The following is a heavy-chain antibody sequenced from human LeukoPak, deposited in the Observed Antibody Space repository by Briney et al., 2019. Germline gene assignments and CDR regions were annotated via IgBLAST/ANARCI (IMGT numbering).Heavy chain of an antibody. V-gene: IGHV3-43D*04. D-gene: IGHD3-16*01. Sequence: PGGSLRLSCAASGFTFDDYAMHWVRQAPGKGLEWVSLISWDGGSTYYADSVKGRFTISRDNSKNSLYLQMNSLGAEDTALYYCAKVAYGHDAFDIWSQGTMVTVSS. CDR1: GFTFDDYA. CDR2: ISWDGGST. CDR3: AKVAYGHDAFDI. J-gene: IGHJ3*02.